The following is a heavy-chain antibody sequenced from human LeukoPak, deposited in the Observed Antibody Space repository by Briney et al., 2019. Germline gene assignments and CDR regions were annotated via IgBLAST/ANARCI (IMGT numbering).Heavy chain of an antibody. J-gene: IGHJ3*01. D-gene: IGHD4-17*01. CDR2: LYTSGGT. CDR1: RASFSSYH. CDR3: AGNHDSGDNGGAFDV. Sequence: SETLSLTCTISRASFSSYHWSWIRQPAGKGLEWIGRLYTSGGTNYNPSLRSRVTISGDTAKSQFSVKLSSVTAADTAVYYCAGNHDSGDNGGAFDVWGQGTVVSVSS. V-gene: IGHV4-4*07.